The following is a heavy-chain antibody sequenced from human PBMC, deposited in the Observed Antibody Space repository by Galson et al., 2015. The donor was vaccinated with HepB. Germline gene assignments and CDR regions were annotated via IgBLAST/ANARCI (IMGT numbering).Heavy chain of an antibody. Sequence: SLRLSCAASGFTFSSYAMHWVRQAPGKGLEWVAVISYDGSNKYYEDSVKGRFTISRDNSKNTLYLQMNSLRAEDTAVYYCARARGYSGYDFRRMAFDIWCQGTMVTVSS. CDR1: GFTFSSYA. V-gene: IGHV3-30*04. CDR3: ARARGYSGYDFRRMAFDI. CDR2: ISYDGSNK. J-gene: IGHJ3*02. D-gene: IGHD5-12*01.